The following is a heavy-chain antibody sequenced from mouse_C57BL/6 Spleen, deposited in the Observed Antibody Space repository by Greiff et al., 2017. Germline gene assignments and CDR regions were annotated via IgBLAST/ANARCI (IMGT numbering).Heavy chain of an antibody. CDR1: GFTFSDYG. D-gene: IGHD1-1*01. J-gene: IGHJ3*01. Sequence: EVKLMESGGGLVQPGGSLKLSCAASGFTFSDYGMAWVRQAPRKGPEWVAFISNLAYSIYYADTVTGRFTISRENAKNTLYLEMSSLRSEDTAMYYCARHRDYYWGFAYWGQGTLVTVSA. CDR3: ARHRDYYWGFAY. V-gene: IGHV5-15*01. CDR2: ISNLAYSI.